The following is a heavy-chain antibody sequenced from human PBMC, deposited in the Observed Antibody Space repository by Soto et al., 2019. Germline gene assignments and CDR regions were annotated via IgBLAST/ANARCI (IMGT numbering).Heavy chain of an antibody. CDR1: GGSISSSSYY. CDR3: GSRYYDFWSGYYPHGMDV. D-gene: IGHD3-3*01. V-gene: IGHV4-39*01. J-gene: IGHJ6*02. CDR2: IYYSGST. Sequence: PSETLSLTCTVSGGSISSSSYYWGWIRQPPGKGLEWIGSIYYSGSTYYNPSLKSRVTISVDTSKNQFSLKLSSVTAADTAVYYCGSRYYDFWSGYYPHGMDVWGQGTTVTVSS.